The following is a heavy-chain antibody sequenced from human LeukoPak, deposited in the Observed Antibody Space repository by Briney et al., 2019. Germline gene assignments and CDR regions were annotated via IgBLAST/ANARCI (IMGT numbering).Heavy chain of an antibody. J-gene: IGHJ4*02. CDR3: ARGPWSGSYYRLGMADYFDY. CDR1: GGSFSGYY. Sequence: PSETLSLTCAVYGGSFSGYYWSWIRQPPGKGLEWIGEINHSGSTNYNPSLKSRVTISVDTSKNQFSLKLSSVTAADTAVYYCARGPWSGSYYRLGMADYFDYWGQGTLVTVSS. D-gene: IGHD1-26*01. V-gene: IGHV4-34*01. CDR2: INHSGST.